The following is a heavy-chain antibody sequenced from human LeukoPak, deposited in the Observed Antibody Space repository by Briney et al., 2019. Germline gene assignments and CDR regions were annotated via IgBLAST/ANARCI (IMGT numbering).Heavy chain of an antibody. V-gene: IGHV3-74*01. D-gene: IGHD2-15*01. J-gene: IGHJ4*02. CDR2: IDSDGSTT. CDR3: ARVAYCSGGNCYGLDY. Sequence: PGGSLRLSCAASGFTFSSYWMHWVRQAPGKGLVWVSRIDSDGSTTRYADSVKGRFTISRDNAKNTLYLQMNSLRAEDTAVYYCARVAYCSGGNCYGLDYWGQGTPVTVSS. CDR1: GFTFSSYW.